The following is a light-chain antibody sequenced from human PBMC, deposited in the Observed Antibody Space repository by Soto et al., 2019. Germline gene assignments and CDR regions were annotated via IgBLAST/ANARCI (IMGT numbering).Light chain of an antibody. V-gene: IGKV4-1*01. CDR1: LSLLYSPHNKNY. CDR3: QHYYSIPQT. CDR2: WAS. Sequence: DIVMTQSPDSLAGSLGERATINCRSSLSLLYSPHNKNYLGWYQQRPGQPPRLLIKWASARESGVPERFSGSGSGTDFTLTITSLQAEDVAVYFSQHYYSIPQTFGQGTQVEIK. J-gene: IGKJ1*01.